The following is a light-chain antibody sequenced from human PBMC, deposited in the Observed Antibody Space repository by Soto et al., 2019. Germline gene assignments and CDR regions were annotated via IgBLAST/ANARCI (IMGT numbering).Light chain of an antibody. Sequence: EIVLTQSPGTLSLSPGERATLSCRASQTISSYLAWYQHKPGQAPRLLIYDASSRATGIPDRFSGSGSGTDFTPTISRLEPEDFAVHYCQQYLSSPPYGFGKGTKLEIK. J-gene: IGKJ2*03. CDR2: DAS. CDR1: QTISSY. CDR3: QQYLSSPPYG. V-gene: IGKV3-20*01.